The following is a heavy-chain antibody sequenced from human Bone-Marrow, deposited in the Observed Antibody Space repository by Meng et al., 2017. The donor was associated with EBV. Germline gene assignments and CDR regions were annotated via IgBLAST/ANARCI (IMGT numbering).Heavy chain of an antibody. D-gene: IGHD5-24*01. CDR2: INPSGGST. J-gene: IGHJ1*01. V-gene: IGHV1-46*01. CDR1: GYTFTSYY. CDR3: ASGVEMATIGAEYFQH. Sequence: QVQVGQAGAEVKKPGASVKVSCKASGYTFTSYYMHWVRQAPGQGLEWMGIINPSGGSTSYAQKFQGRVTMTRDTSTSTVYMELSSLRSEDTAVYYCASGVEMATIGAEYFQHWGQGTLVTVSS.